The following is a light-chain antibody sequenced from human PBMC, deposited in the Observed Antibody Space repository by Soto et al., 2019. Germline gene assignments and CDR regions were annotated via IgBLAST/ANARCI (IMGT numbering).Light chain of an antibody. Sequence: EIVMTQSPATLSVSPGERATLSCRASQSVSRNLAWYQQKPGQAPGLLIYAASTRATGIPARFSGSGSGTEFTLTISSLQSEDFAIYYCQQYNNWPPLTFGGGTKVEIK. CDR1: QSVSRN. CDR2: AAS. J-gene: IGKJ4*01. CDR3: QQYNNWPPLT. V-gene: IGKV3-15*01.